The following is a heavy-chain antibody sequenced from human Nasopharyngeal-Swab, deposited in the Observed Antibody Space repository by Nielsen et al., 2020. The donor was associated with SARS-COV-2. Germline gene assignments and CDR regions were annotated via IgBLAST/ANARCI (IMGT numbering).Heavy chain of an antibody. CDR3: ARDPHGVRGAMQDAFDL. V-gene: IGHV3-74*01. J-gene: IGHJ3*01. Sequence: GGSLRLSCAVSGFTFSNYWMHWVRQAPGKGLVWVSRINGEESRTSYADSVKGRFTISRDNAKNTLYLQMNSLRADDAAMYYCARDPHGVRGAMQDAFDLWGQGTTVTVSS. D-gene: IGHD3-16*01. CDR2: INGEESRT. CDR1: GFTFSNYW.